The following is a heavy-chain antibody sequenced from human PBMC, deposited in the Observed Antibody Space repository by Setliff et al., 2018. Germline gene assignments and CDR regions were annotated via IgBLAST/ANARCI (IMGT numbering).Heavy chain of an antibody. CDR2: ISPDSIYI. CDR1: GFTFRTFS. J-gene: IGHJ3*02. D-gene: IGHD6-25*01. V-gene: IGHV3-21*01. CDR3: ARSPANGGHDAFDI. Sequence: GSLRLSCAASGFTFRTFSMHWVRQAPGKGLEWVSSISPDSIYIYYADSVKGRLTISRDNAWDSLYLQMNSLGAEDTAVYYCARSPANGGHDAFDIWGRGTMVTVSS.